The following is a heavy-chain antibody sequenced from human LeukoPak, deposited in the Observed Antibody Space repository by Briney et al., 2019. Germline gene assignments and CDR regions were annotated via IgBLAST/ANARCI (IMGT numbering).Heavy chain of an antibody. J-gene: IGHJ5*02. D-gene: IGHD4-4*01. CDR1: GFTFSNYN. Sequence: GGSLRLSCAASGFTFSNYNMNWVRQAPGKGLEWVSSISNSNSYIYYADSVKGRFTISRDNAKNSLYLQMNSLRAEDTAVYYCARERGPYSNYEIFDPWGQGTLVTVSS. CDR3: ARERGPYSNYEIFDP. V-gene: IGHV3-21*01. CDR2: ISNSNSYI.